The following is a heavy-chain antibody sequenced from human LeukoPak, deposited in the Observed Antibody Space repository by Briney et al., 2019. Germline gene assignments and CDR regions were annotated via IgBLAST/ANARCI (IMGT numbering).Heavy chain of an antibody. D-gene: IGHD1-26*01. Sequence: ASVKVSCKASAYTFTTYAINWVRQAPGQGLERMGWINTNAGNPTYAQDFTGRFVFSLDTSVSTAYLQISSLKAEDTAVYYCARAVVGATSHFDYWGQGALVTVSS. V-gene: IGHV7-4-1*02. CDR3: ARAVVGATSHFDY. CDR2: INTNAGNP. J-gene: IGHJ4*02. CDR1: AYTFTTYA.